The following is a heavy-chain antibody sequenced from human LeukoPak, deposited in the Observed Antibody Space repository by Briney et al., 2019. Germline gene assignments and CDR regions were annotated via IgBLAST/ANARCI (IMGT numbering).Heavy chain of an antibody. Sequence: GASLKISCKGSGYSFTSYWIGWVRQMPGKGLEWMGIIYPGDSDTRYSSSFQGQVTISADKSFSTAYLQWSSLKASDTAMYYCAIWGRRTAGTYDYWGQGTLVTVSS. V-gene: IGHV5-51*01. J-gene: IGHJ4*02. D-gene: IGHD6-13*01. CDR2: IYPGDSDT. CDR3: AIWGRRTAGTYDY. CDR1: GYSFTSYW.